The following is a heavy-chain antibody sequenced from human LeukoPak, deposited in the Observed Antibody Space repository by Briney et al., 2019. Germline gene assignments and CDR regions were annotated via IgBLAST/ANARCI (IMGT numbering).Heavy chain of an antibody. CDR1: GFTFSSYA. CDR3: AKPSAQGGSSWYDY. V-gene: IGHV3-23*01. J-gene: IGHJ4*02. D-gene: IGHD6-13*01. CDR2: ISGSGGST. Sequence: GGSLRLSCAASGFTFSSYAMSWVRQAPGKGLEWVSAISGSGGSTYYADSVKGRFTISRDNSKNTLYLQMNSLRAEDTAVYYCAKPSAQGGSSWYDYWGQGTQVTVSS.